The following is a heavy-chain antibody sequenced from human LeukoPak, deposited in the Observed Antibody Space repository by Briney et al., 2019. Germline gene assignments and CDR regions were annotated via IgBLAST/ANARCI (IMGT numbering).Heavy chain of an antibody. CDR1: GFTFSTYW. J-gene: IGHJ4*02. D-gene: IGHD3-22*01. CDR2: ISSSSSYI. V-gene: IGHV3-21*01. CDR3: ARDYYDSSGYYMPPDY. Sequence: KAGGSLRLSCAPSGFTFSTYWMSWVRQAPGKGLEWVSSISSSSSYIYYADSVKGRFTISRDNAKNSLYLQMNSLRAEDTAVYYCARDYYDSSGYYMPPDYWGQGTLVTVSS.